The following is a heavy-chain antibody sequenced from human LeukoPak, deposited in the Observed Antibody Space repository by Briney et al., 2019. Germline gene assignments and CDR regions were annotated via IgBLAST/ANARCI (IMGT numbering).Heavy chain of an antibody. CDR1: GGSFSGYY. CDR2: INHSGST. D-gene: IGHD3-16*02. J-gene: IGHJ3*02. CDR3: ARDFGMITFGGVITADAFDI. V-gene: IGHV4-34*01. Sequence: PSETLSLTCAVYGGSFSGYYWSWIRQPPGKGLEWIGEINHSGSTNYNPSLKSRVTISVDTSKNQFSLKLSSVTAADTAVYYCARDFGMITFGGVITADAFDIWGQGTMVTVSS.